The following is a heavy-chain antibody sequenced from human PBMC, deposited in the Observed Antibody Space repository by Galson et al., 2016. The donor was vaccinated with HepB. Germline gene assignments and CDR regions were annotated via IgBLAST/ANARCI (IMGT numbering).Heavy chain of an antibody. CDR2: ISGYNGDT. D-gene: IGHD6-19*01. J-gene: IGHJ4*02. Sequence: SVKVSCKASGYTFSSYGISWVRQAPGQGLEWMGWISGYNGDTNYAQKFQGRVTVTIDRSTPSAYMGLRGLTSDDTARYYCARVTPRAVAGGWDYWGPGTLVIVSS. CDR1: GYTFSSYG. V-gene: IGHV1-18*01. CDR3: ARVTPRAVAGGWDY.